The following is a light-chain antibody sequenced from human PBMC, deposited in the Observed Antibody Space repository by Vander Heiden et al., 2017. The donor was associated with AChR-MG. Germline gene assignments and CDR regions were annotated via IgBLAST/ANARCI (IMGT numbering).Light chain of an antibody. V-gene: IGLV1-40*01. CDR2: GNI. Sequence: QSVLTQPPSVSGAPGQRVTISCTGSSSNIGAGYDVHWYQQLPGTAPKLLTYGNINRPSGVPDRFSASKSGTSASLAITGLQAEDEADYYCQSYDTSLDGVFGTGTRVTGL. CDR3: QSYDTSLDGV. J-gene: IGLJ1*01. CDR1: SSNIGAGYD.